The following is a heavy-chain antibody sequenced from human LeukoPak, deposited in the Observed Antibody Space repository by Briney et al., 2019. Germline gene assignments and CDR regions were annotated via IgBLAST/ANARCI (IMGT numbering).Heavy chain of an antibody. CDR1: GFTFSSYA. Sequence: GGSLRLSCAASGFTFSSYAMSWVRQAPGKGLEWVSAISGSGGSTYYADSVKGRFTISRDNAKNSLYLQMNSLRAEDTAVYYCARDFTGITIPHDAFDIWGQGTMVTVSS. J-gene: IGHJ3*02. V-gene: IGHV3-23*01. CDR2: ISGSGGST. CDR3: ARDFTGITIPHDAFDI. D-gene: IGHD3-9*01.